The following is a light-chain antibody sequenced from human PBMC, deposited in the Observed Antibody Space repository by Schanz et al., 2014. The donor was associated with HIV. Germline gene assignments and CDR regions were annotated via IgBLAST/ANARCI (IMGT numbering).Light chain of an antibody. CDR3: QQYGSPPWT. V-gene: IGKV3-20*01. CDR2: GAS. Sequence: EIVMTQSPATLSVSPGERATLSCRASQSVSSNLAWYQQKPGQAPRLLIYGASSRATGIPDRFSGSGSGTDFTLTISRVEPEDYAVYYCQQYGSPPWTFGQGTKVEV. CDR1: QSVSSN. J-gene: IGKJ1*01.